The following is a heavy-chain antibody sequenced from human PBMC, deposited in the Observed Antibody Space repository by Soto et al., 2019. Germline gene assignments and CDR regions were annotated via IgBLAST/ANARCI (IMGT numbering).Heavy chain of an antibody. D-gene: IGHD3-3*01. Sequence: PGGSLRLSCVGTGLNFDDFAMHWVRQAPGKGLEWVSGITWNSRVLAYADSVKGRFTISRDNARNSLYLQMDSLRDEDTALYYCAKGRYDFWTPYYFDSWGQGTRVTVSA. CDR1: GLNFDDFA. CDR3: AKGRYDFWTPYYFDS. CDR2: ITWNSRVL. J-gene: IGHJ4*02. V-gene: IGHV3-9*01.